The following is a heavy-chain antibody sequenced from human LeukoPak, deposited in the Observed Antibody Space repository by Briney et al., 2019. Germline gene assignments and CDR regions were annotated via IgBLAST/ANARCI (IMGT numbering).Heavy chain of an antibody. CDR1: GFSFMNAW. Sequence: GGSLRLSCAASGFSFMNAWMIWVRQAPGKGLEWVGRIKSNADGGTPDYAAPARGSFTTARDDSKNTLHMQMNSLKTEDTAVYYCTTFYHEYSPYWGRGTLVTVSS. D-gene: IGHD2/OR15-2a*01. J-gene: IGHJ4*02. CDR3: TTFYHEYSPY. CDR2: IKSNADGGTP. V-gene: IGHV3-15*01.